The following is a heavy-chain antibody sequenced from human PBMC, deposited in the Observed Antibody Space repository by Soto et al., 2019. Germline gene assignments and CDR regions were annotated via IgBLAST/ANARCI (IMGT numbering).Heavy chain of an antibody. CDR1: GYTFTSYG. D-gene: IGHD2-21*01. CDR2: ISAYNGNT. V-gene: IGHV1-18*01. CDR3: ARVPTVVVGLGAFDI. Sequence: ASVKVSCKASGYTFTSYGISLVRQAPGQGLEWMGWISAYNGNTNYAQKLQGRVTMTTDTSTSTAYMELRSLRSDDTAVYYCARVPTVVVGLGAFDIWGQGTMVTVSS. J-gene: IGHJ3*02.